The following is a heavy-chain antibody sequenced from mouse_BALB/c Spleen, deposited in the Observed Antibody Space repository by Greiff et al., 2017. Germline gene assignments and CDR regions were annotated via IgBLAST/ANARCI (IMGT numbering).Heavy chain of an antibody. D-gene: IGHD1-1*01. Sequence: EVKLVESGGGLVKPGGSLKLSCAASGFTFSSYAMSWVRQTPEKRLEWVASISSGGSTYYPDSVKGRFTISRDNARNILYLQMSSLRSEDTAMYYCARGSDGDWYFDVWGAGTTVTVSS. CDR1: GFTFSSYA. CDR3: ARGSDGDWYFDV. J-gene: IGHJ1*01. V-gene: IGHV5-6-5*01. CDR2: ISSGGST.